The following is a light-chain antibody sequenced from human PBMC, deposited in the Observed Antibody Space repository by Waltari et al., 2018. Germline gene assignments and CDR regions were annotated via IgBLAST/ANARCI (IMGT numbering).Light chain of an antibody. CDR3: QQYYDFPPYT. J-gene: IGKJ2*01. Sequence: ILITQSPDSLAVSLRERATITCKSSHSVLSSSTYKNYLAWYQQKPGQPPKLLIYWASTRESGVPDRFSGGGSGTDFTLTISSLQAEDVAVYYCQQYYDFPPYTFGQGTKLEI. V-gene: IGKV4-1*01. CDR2: WAS. CDR1: HSVLSSSTYKNY.